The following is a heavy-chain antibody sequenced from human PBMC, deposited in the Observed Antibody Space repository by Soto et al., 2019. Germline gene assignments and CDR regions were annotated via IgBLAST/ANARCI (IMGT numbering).Heavy chain of an antibody. Sequence: EVQLVESGGGLVKPGGSLRLSCAASGFTFSSYSMNWVRQAPGKGLEWVSSISSSSSYIYYEDSVKGRFTISRDNAKNSLYLQMNRLRAEGTAVYYCASEVSKYSGSDFDYWGQGTLVTVSS. CDR1: GFTFSSYS. CDR3: ASEVSKYSGSDFDY. J-gene: IGHJ4*02. D-gene: IGHD5-12*01. V-gene: IGHV3-21*01. CDR2: ISSSSSYI.